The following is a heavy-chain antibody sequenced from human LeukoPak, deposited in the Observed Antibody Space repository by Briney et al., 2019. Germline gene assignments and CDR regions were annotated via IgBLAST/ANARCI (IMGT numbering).Heavy chain of an antibody. J-gene: IGHJ5*02. CDR3: AREDGVIVGASSDNWFDP. D-gene: IGHD1-26*01. CDR2: MNPNSGNT. CDR1: GCTFTSYD. Sequence: ASVKVSCKASGCTFTSYDINWVRQATGQGLEWMGWMNPNSGNTGYAQKFQGRVTMTRNTSISTAYMELSSLRSEDTAVYYCAREDGVIVGASSDNWFDPWGQGTLVTVSS. V-gene: IGHV1-8*01.